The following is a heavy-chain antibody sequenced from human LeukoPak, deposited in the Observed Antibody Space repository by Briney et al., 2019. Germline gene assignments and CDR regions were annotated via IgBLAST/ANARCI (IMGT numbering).Heavy chain of an antibody. V-gene: IGHV1-2*02. CDR1: GYTFTGYY. CDR2: INPNSGGT. D-gene: IGHD3-22*01. CDR3: ARHYYDSSGPDY. Sequence: ASVKVSCKASGYTFTGYYMHWVRQAPGQGLEWMGWINPNSGGTNYAQKFQGRVTMTRDTSISTAYMELSRLRSDDTAVYYCARHYYDSSGPDYWGQGTLVTVSS. J-gene: IGHJ4*02.